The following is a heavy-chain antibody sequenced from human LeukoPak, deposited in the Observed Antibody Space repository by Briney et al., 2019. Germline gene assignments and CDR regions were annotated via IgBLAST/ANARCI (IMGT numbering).Heavy chain of an antibody. J-gene: IGHJ5*02. D-gene: IGHD6-25*01. CDR1: GYTFTSYY. CDR2: IIPIFGTA. Sequence: ASVKVSCKASGYTFTSYYMHWVRQAPGQGLEWMGGIIPIFGTANYAQKFQGRVTITADESTSTAYMELSSLRSEDTAVYYCARFRQRRLYNWFDPWGQGTLVTVSS. V-gene: IGHV1-69*13. CDR3: ARFRQRRLYNWFDP.